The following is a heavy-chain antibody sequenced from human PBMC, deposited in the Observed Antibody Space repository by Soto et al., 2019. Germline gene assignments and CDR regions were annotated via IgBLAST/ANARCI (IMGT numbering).Heavy chain of an antibody. CDR3: ARAWGGVPDY. J-gene: IGHJ4*02. V-gene: IGHV4-34*12. Sequence: QVQLQQWGAGLLKPSETLSLTCAGYGGSFSGYYWSWIRQPPGKGLEWIGDIIHGGTTNYNPSLKIRVTISVATSKNQFSLKLPSVTAADTAVYYCARAWGGVPDYWGQGTLVTVSS. CDR1: GGSFSGYY. CDR2: IIHGGTT. D-gene: IGHD3-16*01.